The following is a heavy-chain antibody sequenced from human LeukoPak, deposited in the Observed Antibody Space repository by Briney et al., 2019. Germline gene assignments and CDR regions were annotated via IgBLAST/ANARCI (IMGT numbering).Heavy chain of an antibody. Sequence: QSGGSLRLSCAASGFTFSDYYMSWIRQAPGKGLDWVSSISHTGGSPYYADSVKGRLTVSRDNSKNTLYLQMNSLTVEDTAIYYCAKNADRGAYCRGGSCYPYYYYYMDVWGTGTTVTISS. CDR2: ISHTGGSP. CDR1: GFTFSDYY. J-gene: IGHJ6*03. CDR3: AKNADRGAYCRGGSCYPYYYYYMDV. V-gene: IGHV3-23*01. D-gene: IGHD2-15*01.